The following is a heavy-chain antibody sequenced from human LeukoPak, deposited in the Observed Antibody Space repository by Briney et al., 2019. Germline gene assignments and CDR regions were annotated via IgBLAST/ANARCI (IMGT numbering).Heavy chain of an antibody. V-gene: IGHV1-24*01. CDR1: GYTLTELS. CDR3: ATVSGVLRFLEWLPDV. D-gene: IGHD3-3*01. J-gene: IGHJ6*04. CDR2: SDPEDGET. Sequence: ASVKVSRKVSGYTLTELSMHWVRQAPGKGLEWMGGSDPEDGETIYAQKFQGRVTMTEDTSTDTAYMVLSSLRSEDTAVYYCATVSGVLRFLEWLPDVWGKGTTVTVSS.